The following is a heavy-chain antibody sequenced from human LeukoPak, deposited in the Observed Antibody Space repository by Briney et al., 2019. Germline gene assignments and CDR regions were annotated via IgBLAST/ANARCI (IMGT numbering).Heavy chain of an antibody. V-gene: IGHV4-59*12. CDR3: ARERTMITFGGVIVTNWFDP. Sequence: SETLSLTCTVSGGSISSYYWSWIRQPPGKGLEWIGYIYYSGSTNYNPSLKSRVTISVDTSKNQFSLKLSPVTAADTAVYYCARERTMITFGGVIVTNWFDPWGQGTLVTVSS. CDR2: IYYSGST. J-gene: IGHJ5*02. CDR1: GGSISSYY. D-gene: IGHD3-16*02.